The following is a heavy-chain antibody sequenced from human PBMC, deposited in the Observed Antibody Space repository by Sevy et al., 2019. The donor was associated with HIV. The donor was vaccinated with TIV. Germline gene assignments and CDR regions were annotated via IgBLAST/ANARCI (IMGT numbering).Heavy chain of an antibody. CDR2: ISGSGGSK. Sequence: GGSLRLSCAASGFTFSSYAMSWVRQAPGKGLEWVSAISGSGGSKYYADSVKGRLTISRDNSKNTLYLQMNSLIAEDTVVYYCAKFPSTDYDDSSGPDHDAFDIWGQGTMVTVSS. D-gene: IGHD3-22*01. CDR3: AKFPSTDYDDSSGPDHDAFDI. J-gene: IGHJ3*02. V-gene: IGHV3-23*01. CDR1: GFTFSSYA.